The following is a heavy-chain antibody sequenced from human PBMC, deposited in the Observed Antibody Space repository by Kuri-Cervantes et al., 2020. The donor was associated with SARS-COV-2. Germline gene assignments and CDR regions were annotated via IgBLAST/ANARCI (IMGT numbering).Heavy chain of an antibody. CDR1: GGSFSGYY. J-gene: IGHJ6*02. Sequence: SETLSLTCAVYGGSFSGYYWSWIRQPPGKGLEWIGEINHSGSTNYNPSLKSRVTISVDTSKNQFSLKLSSVTAADTAVYYCARRVVSGMDVWGQGTT. CDR2: INHSGST. V-gene: IGHV4-34*01. D-gene: IGHD3-22*01. CDR3: ARRVVSGMDV.